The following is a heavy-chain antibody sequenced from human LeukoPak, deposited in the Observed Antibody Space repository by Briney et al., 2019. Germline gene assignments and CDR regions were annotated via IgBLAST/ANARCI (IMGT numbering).Heavy chain of an antibody. CDR1: GFTFSSYE. J-gene: IGHJ4*02. D-gene: IGHD3-16*01. V-gene: IGHV3-48*03. Sequence: PGGSLRLSCAASGFTFSSYEMNWVRQAPGKGLEWVSYISSSGSTIYYADSVKGRFTISRDNAKNSLYLQMNSLRADDTAVYYSARDHLYYEISGPRFDNWGQGTRVTVSS. CDR3: ARDHLYYEISGPRFDN. CDR2: ISSSGSTI.